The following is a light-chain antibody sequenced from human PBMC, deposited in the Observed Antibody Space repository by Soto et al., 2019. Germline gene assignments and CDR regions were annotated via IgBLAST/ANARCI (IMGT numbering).Light chain of an antibody. CDR1: SGSIASSY. Sequence: NFMLTQTHSVSESPGMTVTISCTRSSGSIASSYVQWYQQRPGTSPTTLIYEDNKRPSGVPDRFSGSIDSSSNSASLTISGLQTEDEAAYFCQSYDADMWVFGGGTKLTVL. V-gene: IGLV6-57*01. CDR2: EDN. CDR3: QSYDADMWV. J-gene: IGLJ3*02.